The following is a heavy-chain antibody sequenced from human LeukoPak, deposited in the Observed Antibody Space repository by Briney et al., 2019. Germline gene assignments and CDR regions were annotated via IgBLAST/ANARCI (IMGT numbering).Heavy chain of an antibody. CDR2: IIPIFGTA. V-gene: IGHV1-69*13. CDR3: ARDSSTVTTYVDY. D-gene: IGHD4-11*01. J-gene: IGHJ4*02. CDR1: GYTFTGYY. Sequence: GASVKVSCKASGYTFTGYYMRWVRQAPGQGLEWMGGIIPIFGTANYAQKFQGRVTITADESTSTAYMELSSLRSEDTAVYYCARDSSTVTTYVDYWGQGTLVTVSS.